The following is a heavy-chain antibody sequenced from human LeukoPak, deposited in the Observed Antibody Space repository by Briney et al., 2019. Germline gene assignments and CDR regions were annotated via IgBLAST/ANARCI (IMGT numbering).Heavy chain of an antibody. CDR3: ASSGSYRFDY. CDR2: ITASGTAM. J-gene: IGHJ4*02. V-gene: IGHV3-48*02. D-gene: IGHD1-26*01. CDR1: GFTFSSYS. Sequence: DPGGSLRLSCAASGFTFSSYSMNWVRQAPGEGLEWVSHITASGTAMFYADSVKGRFTISRDNAKNSLYLRMNSLRDEDTAVYYCASSGSYRFDYWGQGTLVTVSS.